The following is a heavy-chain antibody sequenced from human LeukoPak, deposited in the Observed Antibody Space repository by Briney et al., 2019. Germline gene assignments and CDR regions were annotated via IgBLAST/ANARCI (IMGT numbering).Heavy chain of an antibody. CDR1: GFTFSSYS. D-gene: IGHD5-24*01. J-gene: IGHJ3*02. V-gene: IGHV3-21*01. CDR3: ARGSRRDGYAFDI. CDR2: ISSSSSYI. Sequence: GGSLRLSCAASGFTFSSYSMNWVRQAPGKGLEWVSSISSSSSYIYYADSVKGRFTISRDNAKNSLYLQMNSLRAEDTAVYYCARGSRRDGYAFDIWGQGTMATVSS.